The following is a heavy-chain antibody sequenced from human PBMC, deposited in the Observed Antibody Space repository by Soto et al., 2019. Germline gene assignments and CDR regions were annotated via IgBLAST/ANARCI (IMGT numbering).Heavy chain of an antibody. V-gene: IGHV3-15*07. D-gene: IGHD3-16*01. J-gene: IGHJ4*02. CDR2: VKSKVDGGSI. Sequence: EVQLVESGGGLVEPGGSLRLSCAASGFTFNGAWMNWVRQAPGKGLEWVGRVKSKVDGGSIDYAAHVRGRFTISRDDSRNTVDLQMNSLSAEDSAMYDCSADLPDWGSYSFYSWGQGTLVTVSS. CDR3: SADLPDWGSYSFYS. CDR1: GFTFNGAW.